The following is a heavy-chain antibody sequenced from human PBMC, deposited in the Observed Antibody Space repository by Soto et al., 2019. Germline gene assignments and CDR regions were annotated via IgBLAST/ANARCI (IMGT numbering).Heavy chain of an antibody. CDR1: GGTFSSYA. CDR2: IIPIFGTA. D-gene: IGHD5-12*01. V-gene: IGHV1-69*13. CDR3: ARGSGYDSEDYYYHGMDV. J-gene: IGHJ6*02. Sequence: SVKVSCKASGGTFSSYAISWVRQAPGQGLEWMGGIIPIFGTANYAQKFQGRVTITADESTSTAYMELSSLRSEDTAVYYCARGSGYDSEDYYYHGMDVWGQGTTVTVSS.